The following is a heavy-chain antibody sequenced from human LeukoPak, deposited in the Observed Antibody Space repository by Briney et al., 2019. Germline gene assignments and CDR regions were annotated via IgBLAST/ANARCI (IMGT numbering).Heavy chain of an antibody. CDR1: GFTFSDHR. V-gene: IGHV3-72*01. J-gene: IGHJ3*02. D-gene: IGHD2-15*01. Sequence: GGSLRLSCAASGFTFSDHRMDWVRQAPGKGLQWVGRSTDKLYSYTTEYAASVKGRFTISRADSENSLYLQMNSLKTEDTAVYYCVRAGGTRGYDIWGQGTMVTVSS. CDR3: VRAGGTRGYDI. CDR2: STDKLYSYTT.